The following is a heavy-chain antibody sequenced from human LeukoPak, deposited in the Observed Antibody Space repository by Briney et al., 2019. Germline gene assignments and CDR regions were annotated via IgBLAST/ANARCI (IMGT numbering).Heavy chain of an antibody. V-gene: IGHV2-5*02. CDR1: GFSRTTRGVG. J-gene: IGHJ4*02. CDR2: IYWDDDE. CDR3: AHRGGNYYDKFDS. D-gene: IGHD1-26*01. Sequence: KSGPTLVKPTQTLTLTCTFSGFSRTTRGVGVGWIRHPPGKALEWLALIYWDDDERYSPSLKSSLTITKDTYKNQVVLTMTNIDPVDTATYYCAHRGGNYYDKFDSWGQGTLVTVSS.